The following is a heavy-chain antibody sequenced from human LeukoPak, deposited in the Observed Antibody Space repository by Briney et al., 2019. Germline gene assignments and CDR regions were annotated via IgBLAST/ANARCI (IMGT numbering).Heavy chain of an antibody. CDR2: ISGSGGST. Sequence: GGSLRLSCAASGFTFSSYAMSWVCQAPGKGLEWVSAISGSGGSTYYADSVKGRFTISRDNSKNTLYLQMNSLRAEDTAVYYCAKISRYCSSTSCYFYWGQGTLVTVSS. CDR3: AKISRYCSSTSCYFY. D-gene: IGHD2-2*01. J-gene: IGHJ4*02. CDR1: GFTFSSYA. V-gene: IGHV3-23*01.